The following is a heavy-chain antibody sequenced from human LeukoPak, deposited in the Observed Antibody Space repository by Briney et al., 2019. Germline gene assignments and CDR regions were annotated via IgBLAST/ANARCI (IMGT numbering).Heavy chain of an antibody. Sequence: PGGSLRLSCAASGFTFSNYAMHWVRQAPGKGLEWAAVIWYDGSNDYYANSVKGRFAISRDNSKNTVYLQMNSLRAEDTAVYYCAREADCSGGNCYRGAFDIWGQGTMITVSS. V-gene: IGHV3-33*01. D-gene: IGHD2-15*01. J-gene: IGHJ3*02. CDR3: AREADCSGGNCYRGAFDI. CDR1: GFTFSNYA. CDR2: IWYDGSND.